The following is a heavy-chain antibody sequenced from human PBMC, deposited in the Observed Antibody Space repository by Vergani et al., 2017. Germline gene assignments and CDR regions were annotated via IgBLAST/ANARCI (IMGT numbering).Heavy chain of an antibody. CDR2: IIPIFGTA. J-gene: IGHJ4*02. CDR1: GGTFSSYA. CDR3: AGDPTLLWFGELYI. V-gene: IGHV1-69*01. D-gene: IGHD3-10*01. Sequence: QVQLVQSGAEVKKPGSSVKVSCKASGGTFSSYAISWVRQAPGQGLEWMGGIIPIFGTANYAQKFQGRVKNTADESTSTAYMELSSLGTEDTAVYYCAGDPTLLWFGELYIWGQGTLVTVSS.